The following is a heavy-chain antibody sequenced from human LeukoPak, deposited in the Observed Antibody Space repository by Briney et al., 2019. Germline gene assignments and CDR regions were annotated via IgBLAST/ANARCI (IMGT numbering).Heavy chain of an antibody. J-gene: IGHJ3*02. V-gene: IGHV1-69*01. Sequence: SVKVSCKASGGTFSSYAISWVRQAPGQGLEWMGGIIPIFGTANYAQKFQGRVTITADESTSTAYTELSSLRSEDTAVYYRARAEDIVATKYSVGALDIWGQGTMVTVSS. CDR1: GGTFSSYA. CDR3: ARAEDIVATKYSVGALDI. CDR2: IIPIFGTA. D-gene: IGHD5-12*01.